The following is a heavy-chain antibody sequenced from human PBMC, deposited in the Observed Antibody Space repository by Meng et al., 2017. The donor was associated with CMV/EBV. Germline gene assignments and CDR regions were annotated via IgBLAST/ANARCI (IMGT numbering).Heavy chain of an antibody. D-gene: IGHD6-13*01. V-gene: IGHV4-59*01. Sequence: GSLRLSCTVSGGSISSYYWSWIRQPPGKGLEWIGYIYYSGSTNYNPSLKSRVTISVDTSKNQFSLKLSSVTAADTAVYYCARDRWDSSHDGYYYYYGMDVWVQGTTVTVSS. CDR2: IYYSGST. J-gene: IGHJ6*02. CDR3: ARDRWDSSHDGYYYYYGMDV. CDR1: GGSISSYY.